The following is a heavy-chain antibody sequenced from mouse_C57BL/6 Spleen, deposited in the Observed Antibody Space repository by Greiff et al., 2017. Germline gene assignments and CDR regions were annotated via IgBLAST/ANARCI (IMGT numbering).Heavy chain of an antibody. V-gene: IGHV1-59*01. D-gene: IGHD2-1*01. Sequence: QVQLQQPGAELVRPGTSVKLSCKASGFTFTSYWMYWVKQRPGQGLEWIGVIDPSGSYTYYTQKFKGKTTLTVDNSSSTAYMQLSSLTSEDSAVYDCERDGGKPNPFAYWGQGTLVTVSA. CDR1: GFTFTSYW. J-gene: IGHJ3*01. CDR3: ERDGGKPNPFAY. CDR2: IDPSGSYT.